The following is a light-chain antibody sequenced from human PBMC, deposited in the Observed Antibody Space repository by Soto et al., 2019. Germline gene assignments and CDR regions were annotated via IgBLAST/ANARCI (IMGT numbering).Light chain of an antibody. V-gene: IGLV1-40*01. J-gene: IGLJ3*02. Sequence: QSVLTQPPSVSAAPGQRGTISCSGSGSNIGAGYDVHWYQQLPGSAPQLLIYDNTNRPSGVPDRFSGSRSGTSASLAITRLHAEDEADYYCQSFDRDLSGVLFGGGTKLTVL. CDR2: DNT. CDR3: QSFDRDLSGVL. CDR1: GSNIGAGYD.